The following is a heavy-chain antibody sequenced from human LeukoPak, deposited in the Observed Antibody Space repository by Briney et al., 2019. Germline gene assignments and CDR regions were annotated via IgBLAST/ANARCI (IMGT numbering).Heavy chain of an antibody. CDR3: AREGSNYDDAFDI. D-gene: IGHD4-11*01. J-gene: IGHJ3*02. Sequence: GGSLRLSCAASGFTFSSYSMNWVRQAPGKGLEWVSSISSSSSYIYYADSVKGRFTISRDNAKNSLYLQMNSLRVEDTAVYYCAREGSNYDDAFDIWGQGTMVTVSS. CDR2: ISSSSSYI. V-gene: IGHV3-21*01. CDR1: GFTFSSYS.